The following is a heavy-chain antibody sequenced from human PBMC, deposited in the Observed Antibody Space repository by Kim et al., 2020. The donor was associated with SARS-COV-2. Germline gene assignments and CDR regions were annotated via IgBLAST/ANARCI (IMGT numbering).Heavy chain of an antibody. J-gene: IGHJ1*01. CDR3: AKHFGSSGSEFHH. D-gene: IGHD3-22*01. V-gene: IGHV3-23*01. Sequence: YADSVKGRLIIARDNSKNTLHLQMNSLRAEDTAIYYCAKHFGSSGSEFHHWGQGTLVTVSS.